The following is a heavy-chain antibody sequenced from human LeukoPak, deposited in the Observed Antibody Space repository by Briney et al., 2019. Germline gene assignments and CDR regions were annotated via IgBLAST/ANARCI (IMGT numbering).Heavy chain of an antibody. CDR2: IYYSRST. Sequence: NPSDTLSLTRTVSGGYISISSNYWVWIPQAPGKGLDSIGTIYYSRSTYYNPSIKSRVTISVDTSKNQFFLNLTSVTAGDTAVYYCARTNIVVGATGIYYYYVDVWGKGTTVTVSS. J-gene: IGHJ6*03. CDR3: ARTNIVVGATGIYYYYVDV. CDR1: GGYISISSNY. D-gene: IGHD1-26*01. V-gene: IGHV4-39*01.